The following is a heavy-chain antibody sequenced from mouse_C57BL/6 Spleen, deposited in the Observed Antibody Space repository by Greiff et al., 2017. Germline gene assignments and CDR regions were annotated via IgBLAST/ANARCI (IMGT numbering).Heavy chain of an antibody. CDR2: ISDGGSYT. CDR1: GFTFSSYA. V-gene: IGHV5-4*01. Sequence: EVKLVESGGGLVKPGGSLQLSCAASGFTFSSYAMSWVRQTPEKRLEWVATISDGGSYTYYPDNVKGRFTISRDNAKNNLYLQMSHLKSEDTAMYYCARDTDEGAMDYWGQGTSVTVSS. D-gene: IGHD1-1*01. J-gene: IGHJ4*01. CDR3: ARDTDEGAMDY.